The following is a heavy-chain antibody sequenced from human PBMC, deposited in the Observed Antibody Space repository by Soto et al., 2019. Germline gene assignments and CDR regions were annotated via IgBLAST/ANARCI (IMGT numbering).Heavy chain of an antibody. CDR3: ARCTVDTIVTSGWCHYLDP. D-gene: IGHD6-19*01. CDR1: GFTFSSSA. J-gene: IGHJ5*02. V-gene: IGHV3-23*01. CDR2: VSGSGGTT. Sequence: EVQLLDSGGGLVQPGGSLRLSCAAAGFTFSSSAMSWVSQAPGKGLEWVSAVSGSGGTTYYADPVRGRFAISRDKTKNALYLQVHSLRAEDTAIYFCARCTVDTIVTSGWCHYLDPWGQGTLVTVSS.